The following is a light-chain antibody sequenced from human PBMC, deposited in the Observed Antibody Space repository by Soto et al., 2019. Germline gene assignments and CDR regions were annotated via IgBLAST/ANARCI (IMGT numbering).Light chain of an antibody. V-gene: IGKV3-11*01. CDR3: QQRDKWPRT. J-gene: IGKJ2*01. Sequence: EIVLTQSPATLSLSPGERATLSCRASQSVGSYLAWYQHKPGQAPRLLIYGASNRATDIPGRFSGRGSGTDFTLTISSQESGDSAVYYCQQRDKWPRTFGQGTKLEIK. CDR1: QSVGSY. CDR2: GAS.